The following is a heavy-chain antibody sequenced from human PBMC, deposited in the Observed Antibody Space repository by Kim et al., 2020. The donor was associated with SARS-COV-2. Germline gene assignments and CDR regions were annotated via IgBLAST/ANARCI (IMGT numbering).Heavy chain of an antibody. V-gene: IGHV5-51*01. J-gene: IGHJ1*01. Sequence: RYSPSFQGQVTISVDRSINTAYLQWSGLKASDSAIYYCARRASSSEYFQHWGQGTLVTVS. D-gene: IGHD6-13*01. CDR3: ARRASSSEYFQH.